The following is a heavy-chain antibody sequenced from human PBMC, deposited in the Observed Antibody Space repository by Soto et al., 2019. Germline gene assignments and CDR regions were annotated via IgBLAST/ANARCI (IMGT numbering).Heavy chain of an antibody. V-gene: IGHV1-69*04. CDR1: GGTFSSYT. CDR3: AREVAARPVEYYYYYYMDV. Sequence: KVSCKASGGTFSSYTISWVRQAPGQGLEWMGRIIPILGIANYAQKFQGRVTITADKSTSTAYMELSSLRSEDTAVYYCAREVAARPVEYYYYYYMDVWGKGTTVTVSS. J-gene: IGHJ6*03. CDR2: IIPILGIA. D-gene: IGHD6-6*01.